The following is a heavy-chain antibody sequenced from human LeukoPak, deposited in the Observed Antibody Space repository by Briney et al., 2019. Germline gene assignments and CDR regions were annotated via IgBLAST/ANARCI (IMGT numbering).Heavy chain of an antibody. CDR1: GFTFSNAW. Sequence: GGSLRLSCAASGFTFSNAWMSWVRQAPGKGLEWVSSISSSSSYIYYADSVKGRFTISRDNAKNSLYLQMNSLRAEDTAVYYCARYGDYYYYYMDVWGKGTTVTISS. CDR2: ISSSSSYI. J-gene: IGHJ6*03. D-gene: IGHD2-8*01. CDR3: ARYGDYYYYYMDV. V-gene: IGHV3-21*01.